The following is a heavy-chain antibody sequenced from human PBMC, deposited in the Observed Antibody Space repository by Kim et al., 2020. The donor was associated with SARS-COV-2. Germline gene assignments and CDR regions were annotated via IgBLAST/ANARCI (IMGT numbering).Heavy chain of an antibody. Sequence: SETLSLTCTGSGGSISSSDYYWAWIRQPPGKGLEWIGNVYHSGSTSYNPSLNSRLTISVDTSKNQFSLKLNSGTAADTAVYYCLRDGHNAFVMDVRGQGT. CDR3: LRDGHNAFVMDV. J-gene: IGHJ6*02. D-gene: IGHD2-2*01. CDR2: VYHSGST. CDR1: GGSISSSDYY. V-gene: IGHV4-39*07.